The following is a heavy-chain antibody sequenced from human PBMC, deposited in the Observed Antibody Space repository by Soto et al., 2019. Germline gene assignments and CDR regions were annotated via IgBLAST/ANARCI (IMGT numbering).Heavy chain of an antibody. CDR3: ARFPFDRSSWTNPRYFDY. V-gene: IGHV4-34*01. Sequence: QVQLQQWGAGLLKPAETLSLTCAVYGGSFSGYYWTWIRQPPGKGLEWIGEINQSGFTNYNPSIESRVTLSVDTSRMQFSLRLSSVTAADTSVYCCARFPFDRSSWTNPRYFDYCGQGTLVTVSS. J-gene: IGHJ4*02. D-gene: IGHD6-13*01. CDR2: INQSGFT. CDR1: GGSFSGYY.